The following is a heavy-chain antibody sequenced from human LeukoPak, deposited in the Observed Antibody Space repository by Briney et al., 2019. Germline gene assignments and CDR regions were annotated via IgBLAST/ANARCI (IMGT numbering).Heavy chain of an antibody. CDR3: ARCDSSMGGYFDY. J-gene: IGHJ4*02. CDR2: ISYDGSNK. D-gene: IGHD6-13*01. CDR1: GFTFSSYA. Sequence: PGGSLRLSCAASGFTFSSYAMHWVRQAPGKGLEWVAVISYDGSNKYYADSVKGRFTISRDNSKNTLYLQMNSLRAEDTAVYYCARCDSSMGGYFDYWGQGTLVTVSS. V-gene: IGHV3-30-3*01.